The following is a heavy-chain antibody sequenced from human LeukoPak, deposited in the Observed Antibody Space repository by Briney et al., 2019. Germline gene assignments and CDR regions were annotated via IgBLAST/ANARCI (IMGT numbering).Heavy chain of an antibody. J-gene: IGHJ4*02. Sequence: PSETLSLTCTVSGGSISSGDYYWSWIRQPPGKGLEWIGYIFYSGSTYYNPSLKSRVTISVDTSKNQFSLKLSSVTAADTAVYYCARKGRYYYDSSGYYYSDYWGQGTLVTVSS. V-gene: IGHV4-30-4*01. CDR1: GGSISSGDYY. D-gene: IGHD3-22*01. CDR2: IFYSGST. CDR3: ARKGRYYYDSSGYYYSDY.